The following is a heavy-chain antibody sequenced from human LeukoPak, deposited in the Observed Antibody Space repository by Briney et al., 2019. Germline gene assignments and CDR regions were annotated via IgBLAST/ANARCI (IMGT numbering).Heavy chain of an antibody. J-gene: IGHJ3*02. Sequence: SETLSLTCTVSGGSINSGRFYWSWIRQSAGKGLEWIGRIYTSGATNYYPSLKSRVTISVDTSKSQFSLKLTSVTAADTAVYYCARHRLWFGESEGDDDAFDIWGQGTMVTVSS. D-gene: IGHD3-10*01. CDR3: ARHRLWFGESEGDDDAFDI. CDR2: IYTSGAT. CDR1: GGSINSGRFY. V-gene: IGHV4-61*02.